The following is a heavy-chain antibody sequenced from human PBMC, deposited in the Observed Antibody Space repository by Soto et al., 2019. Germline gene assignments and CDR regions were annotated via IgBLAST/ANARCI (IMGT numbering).Heavy chain of an antibody. CDR2: IYWDDDK. J-gene: IGHJ4*02. CDR3: AQPVVAAITYYFAS. Sequence: QITLKESGPTLVKPTQTLTLTCTFSGFSLSTSGVGVGWIRQPPGKALEWLTFIYWDDDKRNSPFLKSRLTITNDTTKNQVDLTLPNTDPLETATYYCAQPVVAAITYYFASWSQGTLVTLSS. V-gene: IGHV2-5*02. D-gene: IGHD2-15*01. CDR1: GFSLSTSGVG.